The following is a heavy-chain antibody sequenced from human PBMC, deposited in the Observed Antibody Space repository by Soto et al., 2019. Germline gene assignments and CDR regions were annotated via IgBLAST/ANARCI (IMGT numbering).Heavy chain of an antibody. CDR1: GYTFTSYG. Sequence: QVQLVQSGAEVKKPGASVKVSCKASGYTFTSYGINWVRQAPGQGLEWIGGIIPIFGTANYAQKFQGRVTITADESTSTAYMELSSLRSEDTAVYYCARGAGIFGVAATTRAHYYYGMDVWGQGTTVTVSS. CDR2: IIPIFGTA. CDR3: ARGAGIFGVAATTRAHYYYGMDV. J-gene: IGHJ6*02. V-gene: IGHV1-69*13. D-gene: IGHD3-3*01.